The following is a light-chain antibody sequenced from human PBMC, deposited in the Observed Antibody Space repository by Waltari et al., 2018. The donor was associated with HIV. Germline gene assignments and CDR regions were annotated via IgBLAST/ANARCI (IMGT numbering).Light chain of an antibody. J-gene: IGLJ2*01. CDR1: SSDVGGYQY. CDR2: DVS. V-gene: IGLV2-8*01. CDR3: SSYAGSNNWVV. Sequence: QSALTQPPSASGSPGQSVTISCTGTSSDVGGYQYVSLYQQHPGKAPKLMIYDVSKRPSGVPDRFSGSKSGNTASLTVSGLQAEDEADYYCSSYAGSNNWVVFGGGTKLTVL.